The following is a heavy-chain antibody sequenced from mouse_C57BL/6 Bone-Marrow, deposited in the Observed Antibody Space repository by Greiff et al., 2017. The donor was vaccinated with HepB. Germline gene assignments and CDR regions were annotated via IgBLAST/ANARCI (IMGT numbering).Heavy chain of an antibody. CDR2: IYPGDGDT. CDR1: GYAFSSSW. J-gene: IGHJ2*01. D-gene: IGHD1-1*01. Sequence: QVQLKESGPELVKPGASVKISCKASGYAFSSSWMNWVKQRPGKGLEWIGRIYPGDGDTNYNGKFKGKATLTADKSSSTAYMQLSSLTSEDSAVYFCARQAITTVVAPYFDYWGQGTTLTVSS. V-gene: IGHV1-82*01. CDR3: ARQAITTVVAPYFDY.